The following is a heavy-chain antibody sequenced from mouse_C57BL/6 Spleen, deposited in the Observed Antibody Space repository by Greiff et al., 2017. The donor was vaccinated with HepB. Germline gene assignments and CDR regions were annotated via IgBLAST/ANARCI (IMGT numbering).Heavy chain of an antibody. V-gene: IGHV1-26*01. CDR2: INPNNGGT. J-gene: IGHJ2*01. CDR3: ARWNYGSRRDY. CDR1: GYTFTDYY. Sequence: EVQLQQSGPELVKPGASVKISCKASGYTFTDYYMNWVKQSHGKSLEWIGDINPNNGGTSYNQKFKGKATLTVDKSSSTAYMELRSLTSEDSAVYYCARWNYGSRRDYWGQGTTLTVSS. D-gene: IGHD1-1*01.